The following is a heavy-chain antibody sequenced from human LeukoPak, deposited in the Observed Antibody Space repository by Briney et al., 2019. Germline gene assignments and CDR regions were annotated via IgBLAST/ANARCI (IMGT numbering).Heavy chain of an antibody. Sequence: GGSLRLSCAASGFTFGSYSMNWVRQAPGKGLEWLSYISGTTGIIYYADSVKGRFTISRDNAKNSLYLQMNSLRAEDTAVYYCAKDQRLLWFGELCDYWGQGTLVTVSS. V-gene: IGHV3-48*01. CDR2: ISGTTGII. J-gene: IGHJ4*02. CDR1: GFTFGSYS. CDR3: AKDQRLLWFGELCDY. D-gene: IGHD3-10*01.